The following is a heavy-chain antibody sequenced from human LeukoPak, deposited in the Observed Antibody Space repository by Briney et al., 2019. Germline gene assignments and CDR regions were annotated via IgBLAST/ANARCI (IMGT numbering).Heavy chain of an antibody. CDR2: IYYSGST. Sequence: SETLSLTCTVSGGSISSGDYYWSWIRQPPGKGLEWIGYIYYSGSTYYNPSLKSRVTISVDTSKNQFSLKLSSVTAADTAVYYCARSTRRGYSYGGIWGQGTMVTVSS. J-gene: IGHJ3*02. CDR1: GGSISSGDYY. D-gene: IGHD5-18*01. CDR3: ARSTRRGYSYGGI. V-gene: IGHV4-30-4*01.